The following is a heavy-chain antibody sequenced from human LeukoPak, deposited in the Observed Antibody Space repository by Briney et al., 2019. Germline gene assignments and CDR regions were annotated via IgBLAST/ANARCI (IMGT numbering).Heavy chain of an antibody. CDR3: AKAGGSSWAVLDY. V-gene: IGHV3-30*02. D-gene: IGHD6-13*01. J-gene: IGHJ4*02. Sequence: GGSLRLSRAASGFTFSSNGMHWVRQAPGKGLEWVAFIRFDGSNTYYADSVKGRLTISRDTSKNTLYLQMNSPRPEATAVYYRAKAGGSSWAVLDYWGQGTLVTVSS. CDR1: GFTFSSNG. CDR2: IRFDGSNT.